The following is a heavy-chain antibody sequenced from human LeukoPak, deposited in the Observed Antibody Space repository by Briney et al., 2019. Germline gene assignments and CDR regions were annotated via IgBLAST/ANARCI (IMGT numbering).Heavy chain of an antibody. J-gene: IGHJ6*03. CDR2: IYTSGST. V-gene: IGHV4-4*09. CDR3: AKTGNGYDPLYYYYYMDV. D-gene: IGHD5-12*01. CDR1: GGSISSYY. Sequence: PSETLSLTCTVSGGSISSYYWSWIRQPPGKGLEWVGYIYTSGSTNYNPSLKSRVNISVDTSKNQFSLKLSSVTAADTAVYFCAKTGNGYDPLYYYYYMDVWGKGTTATVSS.